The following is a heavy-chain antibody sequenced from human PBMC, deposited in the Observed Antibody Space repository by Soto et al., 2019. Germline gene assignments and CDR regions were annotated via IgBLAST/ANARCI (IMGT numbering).Heavy chain of an antibody. Sequence: EASVKVSCKASGYTFTSYAMHWVRQAPGQRLEWMGWINAGNGNTKYSQKFQGRVTITRDTSASTAYMELSSLRSEDTAVYYCASRCTSCYLASRGMDVWGQGTTVTVSS. D-gene: IGHD2-2*01. CDR3: ASRCTSCYLASRGMDV. J-gene: IGHJ6*02. V-gene: IGHV1-3*01. CDR1: GYTFTSYA. CDR2: INAGNGNT.